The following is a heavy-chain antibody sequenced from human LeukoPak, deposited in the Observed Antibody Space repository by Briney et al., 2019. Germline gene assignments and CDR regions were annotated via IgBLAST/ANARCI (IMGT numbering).Heavy chain of an antibody. Sequence: GGSLRLSCAASGFTFSSYWMHWVRQAPGKGLMWVSLITTDGSSTTYADSVKGRFTISRDNAKNTLYLQMNSLRAEDTAVYYCAKYRTPFYFDAFDVWGLGTMVTVSS. J-gene: IGHJ3*01. CDR3: AKYRTPFYFDAFDV. D-gene: IGHD2/OR15-2a*01. CDR1: GFTFSSYW. CDR2: ITTDGSST. V-gene: IGHV3-74*01.